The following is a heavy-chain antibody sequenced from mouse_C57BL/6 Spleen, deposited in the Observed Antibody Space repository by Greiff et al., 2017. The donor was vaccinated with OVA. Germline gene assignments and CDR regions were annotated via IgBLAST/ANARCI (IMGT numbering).Heavy chain of an antibody. Sequence: VQLQQPGAELVKPGASVKMSCKASGYTFTSYWITWVKQRPGQGLEWIGDIYPGSGSTNYNEKFKSKATLTVDTSSSTANMQLSSLTSEDSAVYYCARWLLRYAMDYWGQGTSVTVSS. J-gene: IGHJ4*01. V-gene: IGHV1-55*01. D-gene: IGHD2-3*01. CDR3: ARWLLRYAMDY. CDR1: GYTFTSYW. CDR2: IYPGSGST.